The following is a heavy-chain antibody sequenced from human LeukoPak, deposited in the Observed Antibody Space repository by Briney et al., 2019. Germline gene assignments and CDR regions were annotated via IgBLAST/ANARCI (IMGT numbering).Heavy chain of an antibody. D-gene: IGHD3-9*01. Sequence: PSETLSLTCAVYGGSFSGYYWSWIRQPPGKGLEWIGEINHSGSTNYNPSLKSRVTISVDTSKNQFSLKLRSVTAADTAVYFCARFPYFEGFDYWGQGTQVIVSS. V-gene: IGHV4-34*01. CDR2: INHSGST. J-gene: IGHJ4*02. CDR1: GGSFSGYY. CDR3: ARFPYFEGFDY.